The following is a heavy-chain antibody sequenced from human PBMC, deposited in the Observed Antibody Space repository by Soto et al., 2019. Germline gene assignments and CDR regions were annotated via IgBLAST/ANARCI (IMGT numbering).Heavy chain of an antibody. Sequence: QVRLVQSGAEVKKPGSSVKVSCKASGGTFSTYAINWVRQAPGQGLQWVGGVNPIFGTSNYAQRFQGRVTITADKSTGTAYMELRSLRSEDTAVYFCARTLPSGDRHRDYWFDPWGQGTLVTVSS. CDR2: VNPIFGTS. J-gene: IGHJ5*02. CDR1: GGTFSTYA. D-gene: IGHD2-21*02. CDR3: ARTLPSGDRHRDYWFDP. V-gene: IGHV1-69*06.